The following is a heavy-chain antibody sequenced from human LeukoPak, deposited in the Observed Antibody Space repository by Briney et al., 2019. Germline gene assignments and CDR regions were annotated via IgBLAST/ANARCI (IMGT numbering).Heavy chain of an antibody. CDR1: GGTFSSNA. D-gene: IGHD2-2*01. J-gene: IGHJ5*02. CDR2: IIPLFGTT. V-gene: IGHV1-69*13. CDR3: ARVVVVVPIGGLGWFDP. Sequence: SVKVSCKASGGTFSSNAISWVRQAPGQGLDWMGGIIPLFGTTNYAQKFQGRVTISADESTSTAYMELNSLRSEDTAVYYCARVVVVVPIGGLGWFDPWGQGTLVTVSS.